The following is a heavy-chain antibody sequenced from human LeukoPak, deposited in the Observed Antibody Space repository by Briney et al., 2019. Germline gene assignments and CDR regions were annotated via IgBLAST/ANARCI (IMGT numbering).Heavy chain of an antibody. CDR3: AKRVVVITTWYFDL. CDR2: ISSSSSYI. CDR1: GFTFSSYS. V-gene: IGHV3-21*04. Sequence: GETLRLSCAASGFTFSSYSMNWVRQAPGKGLEWVSSISSSSSYIYYADSVKGRFTISRDNDKNSLYLQMNSLRAEDTAVYYCAKRVVVITTWYFDLWGRGTLVTVSS. D-gene: IGHD3-22*01. J-gene: IGHJ2*01.